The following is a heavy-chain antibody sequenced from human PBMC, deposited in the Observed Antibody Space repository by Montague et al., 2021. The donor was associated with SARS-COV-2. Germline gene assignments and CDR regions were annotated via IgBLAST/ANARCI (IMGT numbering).Heavy chain of an antibody. CDR2: ISTYNGNT. D-gene: IGHD3/OR15-3a*01. CDR3: ARAPWYDFWSDYYLNWFDL. CDR1: GYSFIDYG. Sequence: SVKVSCKASGYSFIDYGISWVRQAPGQGLEWMGWISTYNGNTKYAENLQGRVTMTTDTSTNTAYMELKNLTSDDTALYFCARAPWYDFWSDYYLNWFDLWGQGDLVTVSA. J-gene: IGHJ5*02. V-gene: IGHV1-18*04.